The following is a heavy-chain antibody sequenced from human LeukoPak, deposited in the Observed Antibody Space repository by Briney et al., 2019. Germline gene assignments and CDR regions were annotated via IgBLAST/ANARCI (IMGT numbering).Heavy chain of an antibody. V-gene: IGHV4-59*01. CDR3: ARGHLGYCSGGSCPNYRNWFDP. J-gene: IGHJ5*02. Sequence: PSETLSLTCTVSGGSISSYYWSWIRQPPGKGLEWIWYMYHSGNTYYNPSLKSRVTISVDRAKNQFLLTLSSVTAADTAVYYCARGHLGYCSGGSCPNYRNWFDPWGQGTLVTVSS. CDR1: GGSISSYY. D-gene: IGHD2-15*01. CDR2: MYHSGNT.